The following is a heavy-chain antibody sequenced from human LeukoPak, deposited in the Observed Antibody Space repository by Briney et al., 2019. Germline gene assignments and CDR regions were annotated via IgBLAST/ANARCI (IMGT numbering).Heavy chain of an antibody. Sequence: GGSLRLSCAGSGFTFSSYSMNWVRQAPGKGLDWVASISSSSTYIYYADSVKGRSTISRDSAKKSLDLQLNSLRAEDTAVYSCARAITAAQYFFAYWGQGTQVTVSS. J-gene: IGHJ4*02. D-gene: IGHD1-20*01. CDR1: GFTFSSYS. V-gene: IGHV3-21*01. CDR2: ISSSSTYI. CDR3: ARAITAAQYFFAY.